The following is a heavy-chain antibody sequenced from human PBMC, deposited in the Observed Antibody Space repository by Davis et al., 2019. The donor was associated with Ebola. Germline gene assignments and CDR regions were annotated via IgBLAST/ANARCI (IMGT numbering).Heavy chain of an antibody. V-gene: IGHV4-34*01. J-gene: IGHJ4*02. Sequence: MPSETLSLTCAVYGGSFSAYYWSWIRQPPGEGLEWIEEINHSGSTYYNPSLKSRVTISVDTSKNQFSLKLSSVTAADTAVYYCARRSSSSFDYWGQGTLVTVSS. CDR2: INHSGST. CDR1: GGSFSAYY. D-gene: IGHD6-6*01. CDR3: ARRSSSSFDY.